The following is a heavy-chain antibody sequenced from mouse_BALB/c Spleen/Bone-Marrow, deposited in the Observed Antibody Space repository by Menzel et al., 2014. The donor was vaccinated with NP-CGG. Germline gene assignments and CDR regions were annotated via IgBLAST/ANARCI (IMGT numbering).Heavy chain of an antibody. CDR2: INPGSGST. CDR3: ARYDGYFDY. Sequence: QVQLQQSGAELVRPGTSVKVSCKASGYAFTDYLMEWLKQRPGQGLEWIGVINPGSGSTNYNEKFKDTATLTADKSSSTAYMQLSSLTSDDSAVYFCARYDGYFDYWGQGTILTVSS. CDR1: GYAFTDYL. V-gene: IGHV1-54*01. J-gene: IGHJ2*01. D-gene: IGHD2-3*01.